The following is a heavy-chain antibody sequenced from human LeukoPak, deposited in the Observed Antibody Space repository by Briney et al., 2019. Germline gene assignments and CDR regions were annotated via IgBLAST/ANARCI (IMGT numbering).Heavy chain of an antibody. Sequence: ASVKVSCKASGGTLSSYDISWVRQAPGQGLEWMGGIIPIFGTANYAQKFQGRVTITADESTSTAYMELSSLRSDDTAVYYCARVKIATAGAFDYWGQGTLVTVSS. CDR3: ARVKIATAGAFDY. D-gene: IGHD6-13*01. J-gene: IGHJ4*02. CDR2: IIPIFGTA. CDR1: GGTLSSYD. V-gene: IGHV1-69*13.